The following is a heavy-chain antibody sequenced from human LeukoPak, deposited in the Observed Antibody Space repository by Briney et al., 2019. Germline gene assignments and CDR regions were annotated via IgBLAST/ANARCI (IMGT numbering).Heavy chain of an antibody. CDR3: ARDGRCGGDCYAS. CDR1: GFTLSSNY. V-gene: IGHV3-21*01. Sequence: GGSLRLSCAASGFTLSSNYMSWVRQAPGKGLEWVSIISSSSSYIYYADSVKGRFTISRDNAKNALYLQMNSLRVEDTAVYYCARDGRCGGDCYASWGQGTLVTVSS. D-gene: IGHD2-21*02. CDR2: ISSSSSYI. J-gene: IGHJ4*02.